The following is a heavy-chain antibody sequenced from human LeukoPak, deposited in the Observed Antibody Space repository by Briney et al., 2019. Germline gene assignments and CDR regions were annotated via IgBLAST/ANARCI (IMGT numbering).Heavy chain of an antibody. CDR1: GFTFSSYS. CDR3: ARDAGRGSWSGRPRRPHYFAY. D-gene: IGHD6-13*01. J-gene: IGHJ4*02. CDR2: ISSSDNYM. Sequence: PGGSLRLSCGASGFTFSSYSMNWVRQAPGKGREWVSSISSSDNYMYYAESMKGRFTIYRDNTKNLLYLQMNSLRVEDTAVYYCARDAGRGSWSGRPRRPHYFAYWGQGILVTVSS. V-gene: IGHV3-21*01.